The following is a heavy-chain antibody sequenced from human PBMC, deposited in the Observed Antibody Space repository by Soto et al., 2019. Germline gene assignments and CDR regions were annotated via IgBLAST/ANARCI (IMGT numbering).Heavy chain of an antibody. CDR3: ARGRQQLVYHDAFDI. V-gene: IGHV4-59*01. Sequence: QVQLQESGPGLVKPSETLSLTCTVSGGSISSYYWSWIRQPPGKGLEWIGYIYYSGSTNYNPSLKSRVTISVDTSKNQFSLKLSSVTAADTAVYYCARGRQQLVYHDAFDIWGQGTMVTVSS. J-gene: IGHJ3*02. D-gene: IGHD6-13*01. CDR2: IYYSGST. CDR1: GGSISSYY.